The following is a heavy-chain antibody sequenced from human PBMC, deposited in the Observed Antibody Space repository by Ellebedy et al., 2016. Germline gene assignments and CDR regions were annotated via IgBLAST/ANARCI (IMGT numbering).Heavy chain of an antibody. CDR2: ISYHGSDK. CDR1: GFTFRSYA. CDR3: ARDITRTDYQYYGLDV. Sequence: GESLKISCAASGFTFRSYAMHWVRQAPGKGLDWVAVISYHGSDKYHADSVKGRFTISRDNSKNTLNLQMNSLRPEDTAVYYCARDITRTDYQYYGLDVWGQGTTVTVSS. V-gene: IGHV3-30*04. J-gene: IGHJ6*02.